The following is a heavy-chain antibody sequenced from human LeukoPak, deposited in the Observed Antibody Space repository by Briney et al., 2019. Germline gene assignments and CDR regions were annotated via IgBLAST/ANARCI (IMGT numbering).Heavy chain of an antibody. Sequence: GGSLRLSCAASGFTFSSYSMNWVRQAPGKGLEWVSSISSSSSYIYYADSVKGRFTISRDNAKNSLYLQMNSLRAEDTAVYYCAGDMITFGGVPYYFDYWGQGTLVTVSS. CDR1: GFTFSSYS. V-gene: IGHV3-21*01. J-gene: IGHJ4*02. CDR3: AGDMITFGGVPYYFDY. CDR2: ISSSSSYI. D-gene: IGHD3-16*01.